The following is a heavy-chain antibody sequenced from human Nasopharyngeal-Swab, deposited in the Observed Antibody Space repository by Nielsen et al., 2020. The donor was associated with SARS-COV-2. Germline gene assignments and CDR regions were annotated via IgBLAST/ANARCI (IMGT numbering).Heavy chain of an antibody. V-gene: IGHV1-69*01. D-gene: IGHD5-12*01. CDR2: IIPIFGTA. J-gene: IGHJ6*02. Sequence: WVRQASGQGLEWMGGIIPIFGTANYAQKFQGRVTITADESTSTAYMELSSLRSEDTAVYYCASWVVATRDTNYYYYGMDVWGQGTTVTVSS. CDR3: ASWVVATRDTNYYYYGMDV.